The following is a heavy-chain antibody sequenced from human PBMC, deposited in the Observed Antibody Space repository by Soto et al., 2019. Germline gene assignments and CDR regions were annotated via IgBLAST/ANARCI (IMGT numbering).Heavy chain of an antibody. Sequence: PGGSLRLSCAASGFTFSAYAMSWVRQAPGKGLEWISSISGVGTSTYYTASVQGRFTISRDNSKNTLYLQMSSLRAEDTAVYHCAKRTGYYGSGSHDAFDIWGLGTMVTVSS. CDR3: AKRTGYYGSGSHDAFDI. V-gene: IGHV3-23*01. J-gene: IGHJ3*02. CDR1: GFTFSAYA. D-gene: IGHD3-10*01. CDR2: ISGVGTST.